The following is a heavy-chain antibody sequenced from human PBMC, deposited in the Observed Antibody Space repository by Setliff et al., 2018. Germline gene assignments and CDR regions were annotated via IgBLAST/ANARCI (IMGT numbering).Heavy chain of an antibody. V-gene: IGHV4-39*07. CDR1: GDSISSTSYQ. Sequence: LSLTCTVSGDSISSTSYQWGWVRQPPGKGLEWIGSIYYTGTTYYSPSLKSRVTISVDTSKNQFSLKLSSVTAADTAVYYCARGERVGGFDYWGQGTLVTVSS. D-gene: IGHD1-26*01. CDR3: ARGERVGGFDY. J-gene: IGHJ4*02. CDR2: IYYTGTT.